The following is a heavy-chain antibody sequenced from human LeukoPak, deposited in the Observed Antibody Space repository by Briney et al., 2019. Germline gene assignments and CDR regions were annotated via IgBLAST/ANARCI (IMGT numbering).Heavy chain of an antibody. D-gene: IGHD5-18*01. V-gene: IGHV3-23*01. CDR3: GKGRTGYSYGYGIDS. CDR1: GFTFSTYA. Sequence: AGGSLRLSCAASGFTFSTYAMSWVCQAPGKGLEWISSVSTSGGDTYNADSVKGRFTISRDNSKNTLYLQMNSLRAEDTAVYYCGKGRTGYSYGYGIDSWGQGTLVTVSS. J-gene: IGHJ4*02. CDR2: VSTSGGDT.